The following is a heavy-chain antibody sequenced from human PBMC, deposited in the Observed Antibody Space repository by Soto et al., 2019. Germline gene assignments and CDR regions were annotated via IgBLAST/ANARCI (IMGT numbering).Heavy chain of an antibody. J-gene: IGHJ6*02. Sequence: LSCAASGFTFSSYGMLWVRQAPGKGLEWVAVMSYDGSNKYNADSVKGRFTISRDNSKNTLYLQMNSMRAEDTAVYYCAKTRGPHYYYGMDVWGQGTTVTVSS. D-gene: IGHD3-10*01. CDR2: MSYDGSNK. CDR1: GFTFSSYG. V-gene: IGHV3-30*18. CDR3: AKTRGPHYYYGMDV.